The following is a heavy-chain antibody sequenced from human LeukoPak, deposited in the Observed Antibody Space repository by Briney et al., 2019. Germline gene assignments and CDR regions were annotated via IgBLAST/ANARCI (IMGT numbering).Heavy chain of an antibody. Sequence: SETLSLTCAVYGGSFSGYYWSWIRQPPGKGLEWIGEINHSGSTNYNPSLKSRVTISVDTSKNQFSLKLSSVTAADTAVYYCARDRAAHIVVVTAIPGFDPWGQGALVTVSS. CDR3: ARDRAAHIVVVTAIPGFDP. V-gene: IGHV4-34*01. J-gene: IGHJ5*02. CDR1: GGSFSGYY. D-gene: IGHD2-21*02. CDR2: INHSGST.